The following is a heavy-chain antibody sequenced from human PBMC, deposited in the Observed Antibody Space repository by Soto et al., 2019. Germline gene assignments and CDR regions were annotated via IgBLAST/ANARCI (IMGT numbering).Heavy chain of an antibody. CDR2: SMPIFGTA. V-gene: IGHV1-69*01. D-gene: IGHD1-26*01. Sequence: QVQLVQSGAEVKKPGSSVKVSCKASGGTFSSYAISWVRQAPGQGLEWMGGSMPIFGTANYAQKFQGRVTIAADESTSTAYMELSSLRSEDTAVYYCARDPGGSEKGGWFDPWGQGTLVTVSS. CDR3: ARDPGGSEKGGWFDP. CDR1: GGTFSSYA. J-gene: IGHJ5*02.